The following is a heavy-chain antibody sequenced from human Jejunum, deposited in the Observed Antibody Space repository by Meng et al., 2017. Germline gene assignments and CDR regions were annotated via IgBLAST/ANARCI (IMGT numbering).Heavy chain of an antibody. Sequence: GESLKISCAASGFTLSSFEMNWVRQAPGKGLEWVSYISSGSTIYYADSVKGRFTISRDDAKNSLFLQMNSLRAEDTALYYCAREGDDYYGSGIFLWGQGTLVTVSS. V-gene: IGHV3-48*03. J-gene: IGHJ4*02. D-gene: IGHD3-10*01. CDR1: GFTLSSFE. CDR2: ISSGSTI. CDR3: AREGDDYYGSGIFL.